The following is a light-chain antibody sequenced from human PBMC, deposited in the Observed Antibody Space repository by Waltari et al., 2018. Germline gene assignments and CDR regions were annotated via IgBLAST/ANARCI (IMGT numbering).Light chain of an antibody. CDR1: SSYVGGYNF. CDR3: SSFTSSSTLVV. CDR2: EVT. J-gene: IGLJ2*01. Sequence: QSALTQPASVSGSPGQSIPISCPGPSSYVGGYNFGSWYQQHPGKAPKLRIYEVTNRPSGVSNRFSGFKSGNTASLTISGLQAEDEGDYYCSSFTSSSTLVVFGGGTKLTVL. V-gene: IGLV2-14*01.